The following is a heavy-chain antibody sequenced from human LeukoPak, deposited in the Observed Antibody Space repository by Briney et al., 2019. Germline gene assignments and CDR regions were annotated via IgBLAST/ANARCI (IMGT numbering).Heavy chain of an antibody. V-gene: IGHV6-1*01. J-gene: IGHJ6*02. CDR3: ARSTGTSDLDV. Sequence: SQTLSLTCAISGNSVSSNRAAWNWIRHTPSRGLEWLGRTYYRSTWYNDYAVSERGRITIKPDTSKNHCSLQLNSVTPEDTAVYYCARSTGTSDLDVWGQGTSVTVSS. CDR2: TYYRSTWYN. CDR1: GNSVSSNRAA. D-gene: IGHD1-14*01.